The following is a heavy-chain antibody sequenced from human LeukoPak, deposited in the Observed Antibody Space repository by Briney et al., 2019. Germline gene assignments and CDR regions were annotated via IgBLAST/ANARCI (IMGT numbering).Heavy chain of an antibody. J-gene: IGHJ4*02. D-gene: IGHD3-3*01. V-gene: IGHV4-34*01. CDR2: INHSGST. CDR1: GGSFSGYY. Sequence: SETLSLTCAVYGGSFSGYYWSWIRQPPGKGLEWIGEINHSGSTNYNPSLKSRVTISVDTSKNQSSLKLSSVTAADTAVYYCARVGVDFWSGYSYNDYWGQGTLVTVSS. CDR3: ARVGVDFWSGYSYNDY.